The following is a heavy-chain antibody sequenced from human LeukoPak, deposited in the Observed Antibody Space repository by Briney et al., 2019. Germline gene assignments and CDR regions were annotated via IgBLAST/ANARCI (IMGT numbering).Heavy chain of an antibody. CDR1: GGSISSYY. CDR3: ARDPGFAFDI. V-gene: IGHV4-59*01. D-gene: IGHD3-10*01. J-gene: IGHJ3*02. CDR2: IYYSGST. Sequence: SETLSLTCTVSGGSISSYYWSWIRQPPGKGLELIGYIYYSGSTNYNPSLKSRVTISVDTSKNQFSLKLSSVTAADTAVYYCARDPGFAFDIWGQGTTVTVSS.